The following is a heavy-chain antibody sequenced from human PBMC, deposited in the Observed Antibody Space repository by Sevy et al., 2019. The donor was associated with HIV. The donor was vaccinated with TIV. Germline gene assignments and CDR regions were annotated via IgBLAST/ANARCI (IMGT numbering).Heavy chain of an antibody. D-gene: IGHD1-7*01. J-gene: IGHJ5*02. Sequence: GGSLSLSCAASGFTFSSYEMNWVRQAPGKGLEWVSYISSSGSTIYYADSVKGRFTISRDNAKNSLYLQMNSLRAEDTAVYYCAREAYNWNYPKDRWFDPWGQGTLVTVSS. V-gene: IGHV3-48*03. CDR2: ISSSGSTI. CDR3: AREAYNWNYPKDRWFDP. CDR1: GFTFSSYE.